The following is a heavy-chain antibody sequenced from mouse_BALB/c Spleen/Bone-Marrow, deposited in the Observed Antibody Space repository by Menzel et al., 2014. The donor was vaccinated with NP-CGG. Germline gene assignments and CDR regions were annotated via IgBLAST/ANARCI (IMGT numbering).Heavy chain of an antibody. V-gene: IGHV1-5*01. J-gene: IGHJ4*01. CDR2: IYPGNSDT. D-gene: IGHD1-1*01. Sequence: VQLQQPGTVLASPGASVKMSCKASGYTFNSYWMHWVKQRPGQGLEWIGAIYPGNSDTSYNQKFKGKAKLTAVTSTSAAYMELSSLMNVGCAIYYCSRVFSWVLAARAMDYWGQGSSVTVSS. CDR1: GYTFNSYW. CDR3: SRVFSWVLAARAMDY.